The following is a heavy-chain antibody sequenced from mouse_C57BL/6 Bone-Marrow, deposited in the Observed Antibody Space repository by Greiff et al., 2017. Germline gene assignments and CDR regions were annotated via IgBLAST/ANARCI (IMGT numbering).Heavy chain of an antibody. J-gene: IGHJ2*01. V-gene: IGHV5-17*01. CDR1: GFTFSDYG. Sequence: EVHLVESGGGLVKPGGSLKLSCAASGFTFSDYGMHWVRQAPEKGLEWVAYISSGSSTIYYADTVKGRFTISRDNAKNTLLLQMTSLRSEDTAMYYCARHPYYGSSYGDFDYWGQGTTLTVSS. CDR2: ISSGSSTI. CDR3: ARHPYYGSSYGDFDY. D-gene: IGHD1-1*01.